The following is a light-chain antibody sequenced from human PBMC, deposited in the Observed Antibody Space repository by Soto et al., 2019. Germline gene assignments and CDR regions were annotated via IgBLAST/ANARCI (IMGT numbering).Light chain of an antibody. CDR1: SSDVGGYNY. CDR2: DVS. CDR3: SSYTSSSTYV. Sequence: QCVLTQPASVSGSPGQSITISCTGTSSDVGGYNYVSWYQQHPGKASKLMIYDVSNRPSGVSNRFSGSKSGNTASLTISGLQAEDEADYYCSSYTSSSTYVFGTGTKVTVL. J-gene: IGLJ1*01. V-gene: IGLV2-14*01.